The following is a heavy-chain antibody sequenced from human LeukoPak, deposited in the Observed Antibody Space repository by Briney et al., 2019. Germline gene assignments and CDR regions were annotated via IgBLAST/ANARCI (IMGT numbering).Heavy chain of an antibody. CDR1: GFTFSSYW. D-gene: IGHD1-1*01. Sequence: GGSLRLSCAASGFTFSSYWMSWVRQAPGKGLEWVANIKQDGSEKYYVDSVKGRFTISRNNAKNSLYLQINSLSAEDTALYYCAKDSSTTGTAGGVGSWGQGTLVTVSS. CDR2: IKQDGSEK. J-gene: IGHJ5*02. V-gene: IGHV3-7*03. CDR3: AKDSSTTGTAGGVGS.